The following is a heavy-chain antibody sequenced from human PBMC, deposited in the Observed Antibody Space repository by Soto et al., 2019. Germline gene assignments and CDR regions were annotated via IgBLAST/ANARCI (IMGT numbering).Heavy chain of an antibody. V-gene: IGHV3-21*01. J-gene: IGHJ4*02. CDR1: GFTFSSYS. D-gene: IGHD3-22*01. CDR3: ARGLYYYDSSVYYFA. Sequence: EVQLVESGGGLVKPGGSPRLSCAASGFTFSSYSMNWVRQAPGKGLEWVSSISSSSSYIYYADSVKGRFTISRDNAKNSLYLQMNSLRAEDTAVYYCARGLYYYDSSVYYFAWGQGTLVTVSS. CDR2: ISSSSSYI.